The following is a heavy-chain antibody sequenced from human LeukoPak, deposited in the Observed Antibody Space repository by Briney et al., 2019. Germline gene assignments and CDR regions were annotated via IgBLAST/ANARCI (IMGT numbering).Heavy chain of an antibody. CDR3: ARDSLSRGSGWYYHYYYYMDV. CDR1: GYTFTSYD. Sequence: ASVKVSCKASGYTFTSYDINWVRQATGQGLEWMGWINPNSGGTNYAQKFQGRVTMTRDTSISTAYMELSRLRSDDTAVYYCARDSLSRGSGWYYHYYYYMDVWGKGTTVAVSS. CDR2: INPNSGGT. J-gene: IGHJ6*03. D-gene: IGHD6-19*01. V-gene: IGHV1-2*02.